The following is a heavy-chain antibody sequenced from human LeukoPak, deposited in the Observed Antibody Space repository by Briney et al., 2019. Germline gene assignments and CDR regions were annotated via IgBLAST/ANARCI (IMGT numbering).Heavy chain of an antibody. Sequence: SETLSLTCTVSGGSISSSSYYWGWIRQLPGKGLEWIGSIYYSGSTYYNPSLKSRVTISVDTSKNQFSLKLSSVTAADTAVYYCARLQGYFDYWGQGTLVTVSS. J-gene: IGHJ4*02. CDR3: ARLQGYFDY. CDR2: IYYSGST. CDR1: GGSISSSSYY. V-gene: IGHV4-39*07. D-gene: IGHD4-11*01.